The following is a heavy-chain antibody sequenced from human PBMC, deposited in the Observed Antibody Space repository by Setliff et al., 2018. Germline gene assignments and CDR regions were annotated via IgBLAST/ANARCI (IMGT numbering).Heavy chain of an antibody. CDR3: ARTSRDGATYMDV. D-gene: IGHD3-10*01. J-gene: IGHJ6*03. CDR2: IYIGGSA. CDR1: GGSIGSYY. V-gene: IGHV4-4*07. Sequence: SETLSLTCTVSGGSIGSYYWSWIRQPAGKGLEWIGHIYIGGSANYNPSLQSRVTMSLDTSTNQFSLRLSSVTAADTAVYYCARTSRDGATYMDVWGKGTTVTVSS.